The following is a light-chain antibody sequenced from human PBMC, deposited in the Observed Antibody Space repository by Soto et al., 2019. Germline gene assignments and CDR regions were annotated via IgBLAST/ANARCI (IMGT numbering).Light chain of an antibody. CDR2: DAS. V-gene: IGKV3-11*01. CDR3: QQRSNWPT. CDR1: QSVSSY. Sequence: PGERATLSCRASQSVSSYLAWYQQKPGQAPRLLIYDASNRATGIPARFSGSGSETDFTLTISSLEPEDFAVYYCQQRSNWPTFGQGTKLEIK. J-gene: IGKJ2*01.